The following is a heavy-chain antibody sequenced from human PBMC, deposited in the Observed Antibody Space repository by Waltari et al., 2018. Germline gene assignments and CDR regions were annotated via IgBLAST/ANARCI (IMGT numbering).Heavy chain of an antibody. D-gene: IGHD3-9*01. Sequence: QVQLQESGPRLVKPSETLSLTCTVSGDSISSYYWSWIRQPAGKGLEWIGRIYTNWRNNYNPSLKSRVTMSVDKSNNQFSLSVTSVTAADTAVYFCARGPSLGDLLAGSFLGYYFGMDVWGQGTTVIVSS. CDR3: ARGPSLGDLLAGSFLGYYFGMDV. V-gene: IGHV4-4*07. CDR1: GDSISSYY. J-gene: IGHJ6*02. CDR2: IYTNWRN.